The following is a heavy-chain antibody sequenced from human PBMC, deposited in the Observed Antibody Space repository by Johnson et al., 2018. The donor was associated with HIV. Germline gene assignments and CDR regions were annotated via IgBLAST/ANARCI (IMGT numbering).Heavy chain of an antibody. J-gene: IGHJ3*01. V-gene: IGHV3-15*01. D-gene: IGHD6-13*01. Sequence: MLLVESGGGLVKPGGSLRLSCAASGFTFSNAWMSWVRQAPGKGLEWVGRIQSKTDGGTTDYAAPVKGRFTISRDDSKNTLYLQMNSLRAEDTAVYYCAKGGEVWYGAFDFWGQGTMAIVSS. CDR1: GFTFSNAW. CDR2: IQSKTDGGTT. CDR3: AKGGEVWYGAFDF.